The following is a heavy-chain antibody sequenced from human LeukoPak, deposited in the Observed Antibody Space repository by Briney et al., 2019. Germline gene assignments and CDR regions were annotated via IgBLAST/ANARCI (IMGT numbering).Heavy chain of an antibody. J-gene: IGHJ2*01. CDR3: AKDRTVGASYWYFDL. D-gene: IGHD1-26*01. CDR1: RFTFSSSA. Sequence: PGGSLRLSCAASRFTFSSSAMSWVRQVPGKGLEWVSGISASGGSTYYADSVRGRFTISRDNSKNTLFLHMNTLRAEDTAIYYCAKDRTVGASYWYFDLWGRGTLVTVSS. CDR2: ISASGGST. V-gene: IGHV3-23*01.